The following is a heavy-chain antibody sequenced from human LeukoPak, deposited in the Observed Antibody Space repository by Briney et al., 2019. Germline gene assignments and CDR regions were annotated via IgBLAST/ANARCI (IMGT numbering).Heavy chain of an antibody. CDR2: IKSDGSST. D-gene: IGHD2-15*01. V-gene: IGHV3-74*01. CDR3: AKQYCSGASCYSGDWFDY. CDR1: GFTFSSYW. J-gene: IGHJ4*02. Sequence: PGGSLRLSCAASGFTFSSYWMHWVRQAPGKGLVWVSRIKSDGSSTTYVDSVKGRFTISRDNSKNTLYLQMNSLRAEDTAVYYCAKQYCSGASCYSGDWFDYWGQGTLVTVSS.